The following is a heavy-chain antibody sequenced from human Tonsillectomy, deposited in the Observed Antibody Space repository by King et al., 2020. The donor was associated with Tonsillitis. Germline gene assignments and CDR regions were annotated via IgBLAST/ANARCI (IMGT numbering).Heavy chain of an antibody. D-gene: IGHD1-26*01. CDR3: ASSIEDFDY. CDR2: IDPSDPNT. J-gene: IGHJ4*02. Sequence: LQLVQSGAEVKKPGESLRISCEGSGYSFSTYCISWVRQMPGKGREGMGRIDPSDPNTNYSPSFQGHVTISVDKSISTAYLQWSSLKASDTAMYYCASSIEDFDYWGQGTLVTVSS. CDR1: GYSFSTYC. V-gene: IGHV5-10-1*01.